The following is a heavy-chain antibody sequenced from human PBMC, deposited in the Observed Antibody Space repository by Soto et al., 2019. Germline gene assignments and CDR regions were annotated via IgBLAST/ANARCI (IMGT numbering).Heavy chain of an antibody. J-gene: IGHJ6*02. D-gene: IGHD3-3*02. Sequence: GSLRLSCVTSGFTFSRNTMNWVRRAPGKGLEWVASITSSGSYVYYADSVKGRSSASRDNAKNSLSLQMDSLRPDDTAIYFCVKDEGIEAMDVWGQGTTVTVSS. CDR2: ITSSGSYV. CDR1: GFTFSRNT. V-gene: IGHV3-21*01. CDR3: VKDEGIEAMDV.